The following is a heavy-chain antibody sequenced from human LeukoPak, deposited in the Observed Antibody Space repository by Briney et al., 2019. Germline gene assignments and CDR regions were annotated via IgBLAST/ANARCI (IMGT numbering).Heavy chain of an antibody. CDR3: ARADQWELPDY. V-gene: IGHV1-3*01. CDR1: GYTFTSYA. J-gene: IGHJ4*02. Sequence: ASVKVFCKASGYTFTSYAMHWVRQAPGQRLEWMGWINAGNGNTKYSQKFQGRVTITRDTSASTAYMELRSLRSDDTAVYYCARADQWELPDYWGQGTLVTVSS. D-gene: IGHD1-26*01. CDR2: INAGNGNT.